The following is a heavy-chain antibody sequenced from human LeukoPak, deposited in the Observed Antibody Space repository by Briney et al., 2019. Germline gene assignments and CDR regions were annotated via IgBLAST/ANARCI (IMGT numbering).Heavy chain of an antibody. CDR3: ARRGNWNSAWFDP. Sequence: PSETLSLTCTVSGGSISSYYWSWIRQPPGKGLEWIGYIYYSGSTNYNPSLKSRVTISVDTSKNQFSLKLSSVTAADTAVYYCARRGNWNSAWFDPWGQGTLVTVSS. J-gene: IGHJ5*02. CDR1: GGSISSYY. V-gene: IGHV4-59*08. D-gene: IGHD1-7*01. CDR2: IYYSGST.